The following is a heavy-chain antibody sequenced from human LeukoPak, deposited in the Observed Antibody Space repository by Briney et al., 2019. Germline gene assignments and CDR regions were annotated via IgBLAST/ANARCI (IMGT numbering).Heavy chain of an antibody. CDR3: ASGRPSSSWYDY. CDR1: GFTFSSYW. D-gene: IGHD6-13*01. J-gene: IGHJ4*02. CDR2: IKGDGSEK. V-gene: IGHV3-7*01. Sequence: GGSLRLSCAASGFTFSSYWMTWVRQAPGKGLEWVANIKGDGSEKYYVDSVKGRFTISRDSAENSLFLQMNSLRAEDTAVYYCASGRPSSSWYDYWGQGTLVTVSS.